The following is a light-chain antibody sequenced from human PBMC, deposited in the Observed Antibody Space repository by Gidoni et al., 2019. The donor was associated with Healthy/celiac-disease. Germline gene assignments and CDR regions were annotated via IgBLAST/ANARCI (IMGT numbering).Light chain of an antibody. Sequence: IVLTQSPATLSLSPGERATLSCRASQSVSSYLAWYQQKPGQAPRLLIYDASTRATGIPARCSGSGSGTDFTITISSLEPEDFAVYYCQQRSNWQRTFGQGTKVEIK. CDR3: QQRSNWQRT. V-gene: IGKV3-11*01. CDR1: QSVSSY. J-gene: IGKJ1*01. CDR2: DAS.